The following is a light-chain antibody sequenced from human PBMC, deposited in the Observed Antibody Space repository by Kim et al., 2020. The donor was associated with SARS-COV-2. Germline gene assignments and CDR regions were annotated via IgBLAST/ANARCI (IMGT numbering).Light chain of an antibody. CDR3: NSRDSSGSPYV. V-gene: IGLV3-19*01. CDR2: GKT. CDR1: SLRSYY. J-gene: IGLJ1*01. Sequence: SSELTQDPAVSVALGQTVRITCQGDSLRSYYPSWYQQKPGQAPVLVIYGKTNRPSGIPDRFSGSSSGNTASLTITGAQAEDEADYYCNSRDSSGSPYVFGTGTKVTVL.